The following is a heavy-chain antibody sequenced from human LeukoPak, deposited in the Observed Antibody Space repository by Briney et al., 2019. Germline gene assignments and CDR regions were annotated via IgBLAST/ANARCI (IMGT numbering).Heavy chain of an antibody. CDR3: ARAGYSYGRPFDY. CDR2: IYSGGST. J-gene: IGHJ4*02. D-gene: IGHD5-18*01. CDR1: GFTVSGNY. V-gene: IGHV3-66*01. Sequence: PGGSLRLSCAASGFTVSGNYMSWVRQAPGKGVEWVSVIYSGGSTYYADSVKGRFTISRDNSKNTLYLQMNSLRAEDTAVYYCARAGYSYGRPFDYWGQGTLVTVSS.